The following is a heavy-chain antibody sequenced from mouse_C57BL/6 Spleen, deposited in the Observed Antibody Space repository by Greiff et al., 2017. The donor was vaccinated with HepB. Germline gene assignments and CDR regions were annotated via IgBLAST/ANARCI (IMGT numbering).Heavy chain of an antibody. D-gene: IGHD2-5*01. CDR3: AREGYSNYYFDY. J-gene: IGHJ2*01. V-gene: IGHV1-63*01. CDR2: IYPGGGYT. Sequence: LEESGAELVRPGTSVKMSCKASGYTFTNYWIGWAKQRPGHGLEWIGDIYPGGGYTNYNEKFKGKATLTADKSSSTAYMQFSSLTSEDSAIYYCAREGYSNYYFDYWGQGTTLTVSS. CDR1: GYTFTNYW.